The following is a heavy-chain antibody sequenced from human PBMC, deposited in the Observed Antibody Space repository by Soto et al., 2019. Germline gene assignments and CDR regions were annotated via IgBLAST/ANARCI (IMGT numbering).Heavy chain of an antibody. Sequence: PSETLSLTCTVSGGSISSYYWSWIRQPPGKGLEWIGYIYYSGSTNYNPSLKSRVTISVDTSKNQFSLKLSSVTAADTAVYYCARTSGYYDFWSGYNNWFDPWGQGTLVTVSS. CDR1: GGSISSYY. CDR2: IYYSGST. D-gene: IGHD3-3*01. CDR3: ARTSGYYDFWSGYNNWFDP. V-gene: IGHV4-59*08. J-gene: IGHJ5*02.